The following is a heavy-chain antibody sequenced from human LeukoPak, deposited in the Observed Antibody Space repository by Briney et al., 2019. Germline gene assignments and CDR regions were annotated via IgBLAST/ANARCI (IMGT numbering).Heavy chain of an antibody. J-gene: IGHJ5*02. D-gene: IGHD3-9*01. V-gene: IGHV4-59*01. CDR3: ARDHAAGYYRWLDP. Sequence: SETLSLTCTVSGGSINSYYWSWIRQPPGKGLEWSGYIYYSGTTTYNPSLKSRVTISADPSRNQFSLKLNSVTAADTAVYYCARDHAAGYYRWLDPWGQGTLVTVSS. CDR2: IYYSGTT. CDR1: GGSINSYY.